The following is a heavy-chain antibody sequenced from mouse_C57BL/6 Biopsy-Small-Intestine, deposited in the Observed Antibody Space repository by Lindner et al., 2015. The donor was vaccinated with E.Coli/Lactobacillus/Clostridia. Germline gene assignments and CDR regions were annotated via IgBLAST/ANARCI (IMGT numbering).Heavy chain of an antibody. CDR3: VRRGSSGYGYAMDY. J-gene: IGHJ4*01. V-gene: IGHV10-1*01. CDR1: GFSFNTYA. CDR2: IRSKSNNYAT. D-gene: IGHD3-2*02. Sequence: VQLQESGGGLVQPKGSLKLSCAASGFSFNTYAMNWVRRAPGKGLEWVARIRSKSNNYATYYADSVKDRFTISRDDSESMLYLQMNNLKTEDTAMYYCVRRGSSGYGYAMDYWGQGTSVTVSS.